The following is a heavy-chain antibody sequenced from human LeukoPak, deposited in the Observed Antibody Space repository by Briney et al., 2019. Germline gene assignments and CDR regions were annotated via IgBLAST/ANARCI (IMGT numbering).Heavy chain of an antibody. Sequence: SETLSLTCTVSGGSINISSYYWGWIRQPPGKGLEWIGSIYYSGSTYYNPSLKSRVTISVDTSKNQFSLKLSSVTAADTAVYYCARHDSWFDPWGQGTLVTVSS. J-gene: IGHJ5*02. CDR3: ARHDSWFDP. CDR1: GGSINISSYY. D-gene: IGHD3-22*01. V-gene: IGHV4-39*01. CDR2: IYYSGST.